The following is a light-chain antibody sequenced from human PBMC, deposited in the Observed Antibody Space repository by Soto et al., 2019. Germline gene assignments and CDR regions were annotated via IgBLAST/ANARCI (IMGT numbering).Light chain of an antibody. J-gene: IGKJ1*01. Sequence: DIQMTQSPSTLSASVGDRVTITCRASQTISSWLPWYQQKPGKAPTLLIYRASTLQSGVPSRFSGSGSGTEFTLTISSLQPDDFATYYCQQYYSYPEGFGQGTKVDIK. CDR1: QTISSW. CDR2: RAS. CDR3: QQYYSYPEG. V-gene: IGKV1-5*03.